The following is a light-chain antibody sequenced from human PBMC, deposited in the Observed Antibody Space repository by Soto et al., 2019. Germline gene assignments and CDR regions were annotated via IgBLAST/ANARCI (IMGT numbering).Light chain of an antibody. Sequence: EIVMAQSPATLSVSAGERGTLPCRARQSVRSNLAWYQQKPRQAPRLIIYDASTRANGIPARFSGSGSGTEFSLTISSLQSEDFGVYYCQQYNNWHPITFGQGTRLEIK. CDR1: QSVRSN. J-gene: IGKJ5*01. V-gene: IGKV3D-15*01. CDR3: QQYNNWHPIT. CDR2: DAS.